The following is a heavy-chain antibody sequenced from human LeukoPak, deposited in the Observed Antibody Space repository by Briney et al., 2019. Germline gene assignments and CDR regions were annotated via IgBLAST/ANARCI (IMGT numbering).Heavy chain of an antibody. Sequence: GRSLRLSCAASGFTFSSYGMHWVRQAPGKGLEWVAVIWYDGSNKYYADSVKGRFTISRDNSKNTLYLQMNSLRAEDTAVYYCTRDSHNYYGSGSYLAHFDYWGQGTLVTVSS. CDR1: GFTFSSYG. CDR2: IWYDGSNK. D-gene: IGHD3-10*01. CDR3: TRDSHNYYGSGSYLAHFDY. V-gene: IGHV3-33*01. J-gene: IGHJ4*02.